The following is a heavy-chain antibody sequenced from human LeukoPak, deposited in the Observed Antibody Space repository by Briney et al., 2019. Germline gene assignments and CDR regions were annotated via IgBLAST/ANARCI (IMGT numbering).Heavy chain of an antibody. D-gene: IGHD3-16*02. Sequence: SETLSLTCTVSGGSISSSSYYWGRIRQPPGKGLEWIGSIYYSGSTYYNPSLKSRVTISVDTSKNQFSLKLSSVTAADTAVYYCARRVRGLGELSSYFDYWGQGTLVTVSS. CDR2: IYYSGST. V-gene: IGHV4-39*01. J-gene: IGHJ4*02. CDR1: GGSISSSSYY. CDR3: ARRVRGLGELSSYFDY.